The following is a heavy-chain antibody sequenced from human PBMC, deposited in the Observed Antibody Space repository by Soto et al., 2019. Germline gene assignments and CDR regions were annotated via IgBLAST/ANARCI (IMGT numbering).Heavy chain of an antibody. CDR1: GGSISSGGYF. CDR3: VRRENGDAFDI. V-gene: IGHV4-31*03. CDR2: ISYSGST. Sequence: QVQLQESGPGLVKPSQTLSLTRSVSGGSISSGGYFWSWIRQHPGKGLEWIGYISYSGSTYYNPSLKSRVAISVDASHNQFSLKLNSVTAADTAVYYCVRRENGDAFDIWGQGTMVSVSS. J-gene: IGHJ3*02.